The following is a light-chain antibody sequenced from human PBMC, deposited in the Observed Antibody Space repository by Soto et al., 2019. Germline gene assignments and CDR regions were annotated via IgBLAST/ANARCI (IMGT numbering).Light chain of an antibody. CDR3: QQYYSIPLT. Sequence: DIVMTQSPDSLAVSLGERATINCKSSQSVLYSSNNKNYLVWYQQKPGQPPKVLIYWASTRESGVPDRFSGSGSGTDFTFTISNLQAEDVAVYYCQQYYSIPLTFGGGTKVEIK. V-gene: IGKV4-1*01. CDR2: WAS. J-gene: IGKJ4*01. CDR1: QSVLYSSNNKNY.